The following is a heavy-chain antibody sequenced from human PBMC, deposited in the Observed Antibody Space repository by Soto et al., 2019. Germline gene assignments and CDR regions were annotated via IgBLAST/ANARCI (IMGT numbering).Heavy chain of an antibody. CDR3: AKGDCSGGSCYFSAFDI. D-gene: IGHD2-15*01. J-gene: IGHJ3*02. Sequence: PGGSPRLSCAASGFTFSSYGMHWVRQAPGKGLEWVAVISYDGTNNYYTESVKGRFTISRDNSKNTLFLQMNSLRAEDTAVYFCAKGDCSGGSCYFSAFDIWGQGTMVTVSS. V-gene: IGHV3-30*18. CDR1: GFTFSSYG. CDR2: ISYDGTNN.